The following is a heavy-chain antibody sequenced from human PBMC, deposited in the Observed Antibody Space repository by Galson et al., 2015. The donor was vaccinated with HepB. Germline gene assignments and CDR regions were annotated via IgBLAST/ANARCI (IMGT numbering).Heavy chain of an antibody. CDR1: GGTFSSYA. V-gene: IGHV1-69*13. Sequence: SVKVSCKASGGTFSSYAISWVRQAPGQGLEWMGGIIPIFGTANYAQKFQGRVTITADESTSTAYMELSSLRSEDTAVYYCARDKGIVGATYYYYYYMDVWGKGTTVTVSS. J-gene: IGHJ6*03. CDR2: IIPIFGTA. CDR3: ARDKGIVGATYYYYYYMDV. D-gene: IGHD1-26*01.